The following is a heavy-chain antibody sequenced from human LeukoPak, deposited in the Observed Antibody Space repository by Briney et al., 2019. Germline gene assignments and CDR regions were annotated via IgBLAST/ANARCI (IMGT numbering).Heavy chain of an antibody. CDR1: GYSFTGFA. V-gene: IGHV3-23*01. J-gene: IGHJ4*02. CDR2: NGNEGTT. D-gene: IGHD3-10*01. CDR3: TKDGPYYPVSGSSLGDF. Sequence: GGSLRLSCAASGYSFTGFAMGWVRQAPGKGLEWVSINGNEGTTFYAESVKGRFSISRDDSNNILHLQMNNLRVGDTALYYCTKDGPYYPVSGSSLGDFWGQGTLVTVSS.